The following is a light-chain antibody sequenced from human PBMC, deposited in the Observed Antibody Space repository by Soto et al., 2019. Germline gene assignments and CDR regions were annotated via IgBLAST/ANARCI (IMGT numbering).Light chain of an antibody. Sequence: EIAMTQSPATLSVSPGGRATLSCRASQSVSRNLAWYQQSPGQAPRLLIHGSSTKATGIPARFSGSGSGTEFTLTISSLQSEDFGVYLCQQYSAWPPFLTFGGGTKVEI. CDR1: QSVSRN. V-gene: IGKV3-15*01. CDR3: QQYSAWPPFLT. CDR2: GSS. J-gene: IGKJ4*01.